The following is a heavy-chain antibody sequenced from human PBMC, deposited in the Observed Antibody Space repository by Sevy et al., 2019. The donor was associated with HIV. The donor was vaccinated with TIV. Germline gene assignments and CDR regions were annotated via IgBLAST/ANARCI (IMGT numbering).Heavy chain of an antibody. V-gene: IGHV3-48*01. CDR1: GFTFSSFS. Sequence: GGCLRLSCAASGFTFSSFSMNWVRQAPGKGPERISYISTSSSAIYYADSMKGRFTISRDNSKNSLYLQMNSLRAEDTAVYYCARESASGAPGGVYYYYYNMDVWGQGTTVTVSS. D-gene: IGHD6-13*01. CDR3: ARESASGAPGGVYYYYYNMDV. J-gene: IGHJ6*02. CDR2: ISTSSSAI.